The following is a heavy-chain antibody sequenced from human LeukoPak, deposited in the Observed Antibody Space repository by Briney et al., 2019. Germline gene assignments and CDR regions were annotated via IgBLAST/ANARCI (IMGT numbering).Heavy chain of an antibody. D-gene: IGHD5-12*01. CDR1: GFTFSGYY. V-gene: IGHV1-8*03. J-gene: IGHJ5*02. Sequence: GASVKVSCKASGFTFSGYYLQWVRQATGQGLQWMGWMNPNSGHTGYAQKFQGRVTITRNTSISTAYMDLSSLRSEDTAVYYCARGRASAGGYSGYDWGDWFDPWGQGTLVTVSS. CDR2: MNPNSGHT. CDR3: ARGRASAGGYSGYDWGDWFDP.